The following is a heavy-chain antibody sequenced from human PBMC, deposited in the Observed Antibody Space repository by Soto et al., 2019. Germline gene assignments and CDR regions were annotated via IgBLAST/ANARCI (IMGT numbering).Heavy chain of an antibody. CDR2: INASNGNT. CDR1: GGTFSSYA. J-gene: IGHJ4*02. CDR3: ARNYGDQFNFDY. D-gene: IGHD4-17*01. V-gene: IGHV1-3*01. Sequence: GASVKVSCKASGGTFSSYAVSWVRQAPGQGLEWMGWINASNGNTKYSQKFQGRVTITRDTSASTAYMELSSLRSEDTAVYYCARNYGDQFNFDYWGQGTLVTVSS.